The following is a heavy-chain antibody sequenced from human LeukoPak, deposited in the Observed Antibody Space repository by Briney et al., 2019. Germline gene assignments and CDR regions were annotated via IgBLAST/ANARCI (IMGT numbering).Heavy chain of an antibody. CDR1: GYTFTSYY. CDR2: INPNSGGP. J-gene: IGHJ4*02. D-gene: IGHD5-18*01. V-gene: IGHV1-2*06. Sequence: AASVKVSCKASGYTFTSYYIHWVRQAPGQGLEWMGRINPNSGGPNYGQKFQGTVTMTRDTSISTAYLELSNLRSDDTAAYYCVRGYSYGFYFDYWGQGSLVTVSS. CDR3: VRGYSYGFYFDY.